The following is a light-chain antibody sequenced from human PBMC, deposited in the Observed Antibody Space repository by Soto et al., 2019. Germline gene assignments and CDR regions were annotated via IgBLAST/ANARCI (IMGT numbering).Light chain of an antibody. CDR1: QSVCSN. J-gene: IGKJ1*01. CDR3: QQYSIWRT. CDR2: AAP. V-gene: IGKV3-15*01. Sequence: EIVLTQPPGTLSLSPAERATLSSRASQSVCSNYLAWFQQIPGLFPRLLIYAAPPRVTGIPARFSGSGSGTEFTLSISSLQSEDFAVYYCQQYSIWRTFGQGIKVDI.